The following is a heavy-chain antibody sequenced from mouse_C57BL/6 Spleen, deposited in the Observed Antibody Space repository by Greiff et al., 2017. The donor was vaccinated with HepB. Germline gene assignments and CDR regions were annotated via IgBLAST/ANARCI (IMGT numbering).Heavy chain of an antibody. CDR3: DYGSSDWYFDV. V-gene: IGHV1-82*01. CDR1: GYAFSSSW. D-gene: IGHD1-1*01. CDR2: IYPGDGDT. Sequence: QVQLKESGPELVKPGASVKISCKASGYAFSSSWMNWVKQRPGKGLEWIGRIYPGDGDTNYNGTFKGKATLTADKSSSTAYMQLSRLTSEDAAVYFCDYGSSDWYFDVWGTGTTVTVSS. J-gene: IGHJ1*03.